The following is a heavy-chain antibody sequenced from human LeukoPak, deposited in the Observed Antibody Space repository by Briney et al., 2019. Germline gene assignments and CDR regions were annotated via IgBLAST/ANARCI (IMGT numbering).Heavy chain of an antibody. CDR2: INNDGSST. Sequence: GGSLRPSCAASGFTFSSYWMHWVRQAPGKGLVWVSHINNDGSSTSYADSVKGRFTISRDNAKNTLYLQMNSLRTQDTAVYYCACYGIAPPYWGQGTLVTVSS. D-gene: IGHD2-15*01. CDR3: ACYGIAPPY. CDR1: GFTFSSYW. J-gene: IGHJ4*02. V-gene: IGHV3-74*01.